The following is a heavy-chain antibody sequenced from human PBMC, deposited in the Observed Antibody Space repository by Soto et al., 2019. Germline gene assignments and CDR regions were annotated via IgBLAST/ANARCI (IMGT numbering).Heavy chain of an antibody. Sequence: QVRLVQSEAEVKKAGSSVKVSCKASGGTFISDAVTWVRQAPGQGLEWMGGVIPMFPKANYAQKFQGRATITADKSTSTVYMEVHSLKSEDTALYYCARCHSDSSGPGYLDSWGQGTLVTVTS. V-gene: IGHV1-69*06. J-gene: IGHJ4*02. CDR1: GGTFISDA. CDR2: VIPMFPKA. CDR3: ARCHSDSSGPGYLDS. D-gene: IGHD3-22*01.